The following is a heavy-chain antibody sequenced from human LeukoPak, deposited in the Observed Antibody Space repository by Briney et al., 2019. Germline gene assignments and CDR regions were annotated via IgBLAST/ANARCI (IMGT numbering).Heavy chain of an antibody. D-gene: IGHD3-16*01. CDR3: AKGRGGGHDAFDI. CDR2: ISGSGGST. V-gene: IGHV3-23*01. Sequence: GGSLRLSCAASGFTFSSYGMSWVRQAPGKGLEWVSAISGSGGSTYYADSVKGRFTISRDNSKNTLYLQMNSLRAEDTAVYYCAKGRGGGHDAFDIWGQGTMVTVSS. J-gene: IGHJ3*02. CDR1: GFTFSSYG.